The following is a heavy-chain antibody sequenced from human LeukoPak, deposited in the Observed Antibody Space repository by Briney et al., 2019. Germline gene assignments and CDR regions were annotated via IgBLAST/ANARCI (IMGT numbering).Heavy chain of an antibody. V-gene: IGHV3-11*01. CDR1: GFTFSRYA. J-gene: IGHJ3*02. Sequence: GGSLRLSCAASGFTFSRYAMSWVRQAPGKGLEWVSYISSSGSTIYYADSVKGRFTISRDNAKNSLYLQMNSLRAEDTAVYYCARDGDVYSSGWYGHDAFDIWGQGTMVTVSS. CDR3: ARDGDVYSSGWYGHDAFDI. D-gene: IGHD6-19*01. CDR2: ISSSGSTI.